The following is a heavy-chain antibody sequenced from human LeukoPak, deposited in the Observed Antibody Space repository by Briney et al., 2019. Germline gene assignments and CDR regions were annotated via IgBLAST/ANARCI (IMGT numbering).Heavy chain of an antibody. CDR1: GGSFSSYY. V-gene: IGHV4-39*01. D-gene: IGHD6-13*01. CDR3: ASTSTWYGSGIDN. CDR2: VSYSGST. J-gene: IGHJ4*02. Sequence: PSETLSLTCAVSGGSFSSYYWGWIRQPAGKGLEWIGSVSYSGSTYYNPSLKSRVTISVDTSKNQFSLKLSSVTAADTAVYYCASTSTWYGSGIDNWGQGTLVTVSS.